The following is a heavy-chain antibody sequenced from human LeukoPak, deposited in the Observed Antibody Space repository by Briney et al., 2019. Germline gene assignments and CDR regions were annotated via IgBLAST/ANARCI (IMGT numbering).Heavy chain of an antibody. V-gene: IGHV3-33*01. CDR1: GFTFSSYG. Sequence: PGGSLRLSCAASGFTFSSYGMHWVRQAPGKGLEWVAVIWYDGSNKYYADSVKGRFTISRDNSKNTLYLQMNSLRAEDTAVYYCARAALYSYYFDYWGQGTLVTVSS. J-gene: IGHJ4*02. D-gene: IGHD2-15*01. CDR2: IWYDGSNK. CDR3: ARAALYSYYFDY.